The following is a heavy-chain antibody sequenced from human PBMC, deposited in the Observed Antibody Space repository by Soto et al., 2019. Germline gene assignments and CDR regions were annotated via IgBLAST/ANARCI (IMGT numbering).Heavy chain of an antibody. J-gene: IGHJ5*02. CDR2: INPNSGDT. CDR1: GYTFTGYS. Sequence: QVQLVQSGAEVKKPGPSVKVSCKASGYTFTGYSIHWVRQAPGQGLEWMGWINPNSGDTNYAQKFQGRVSMTRETSITTAYMELSRLRSDDTAVYYCARDWPDYSDESGYQGGFSLDPGRQGPMVAVPS. CDR3: ARDWPDYSDESGYQGGFSLDP. V-gene: IGHV1-2*02. D-gene: IGHD3-22*01.